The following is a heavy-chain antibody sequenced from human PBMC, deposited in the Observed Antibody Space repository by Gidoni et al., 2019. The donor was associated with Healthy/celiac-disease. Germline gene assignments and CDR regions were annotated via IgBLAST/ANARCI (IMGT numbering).Heavy chain of an antibody. J-gene: IGHJ5*02. CDR2: ISYDGSNK. CDR3: ARDRGMAVPLQLERPVWFDP. Sequence: QVQLVESGGGVVKPGRSLRLSCAASGFPFRSYAMHRVRQAPGKGLEGVAVISYDGSNKYYADSVKGRFTISRDNSKNTLYLQMNSLRAEDTAVYYCARDRGMAVPLQLERPVWFDPWGQGTLVTVSS. CDR1: GFPFRSYA. D-gene: IGHD1-1*01. V-gene: IGHV3-30-3*01.